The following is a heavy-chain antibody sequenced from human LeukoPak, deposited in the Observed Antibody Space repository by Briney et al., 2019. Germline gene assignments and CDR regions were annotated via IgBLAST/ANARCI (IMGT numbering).Heavy chain of an antibody. V-gene: IGHV4-30-4*01. D-gene: IGHD3-9*01. J-gene: IGHJ3*02. CDR2: IYYSGST. CDR3: ARDLGAADIDAFDI. Sequence: SQTLSLTCTVSGVSISSGDYYWSWIRQPPGKGLEWIGYIYYSGSTYYNPSLKSRVTISVDTSKNQFSLKLSSVTAADTAVYYCARDLGAADIDAFDIWGQGTMVTVSS. CDR1: GVSISSGDYY.